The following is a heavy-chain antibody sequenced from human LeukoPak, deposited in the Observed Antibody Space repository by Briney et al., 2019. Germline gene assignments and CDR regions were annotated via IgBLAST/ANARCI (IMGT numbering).Heavy chain of an antibody. V-gene: IGHV3-20*04. Sequence: GGSLRLSCTASGFTFNEYGMTWVRQAPGKGLEWVSGISRNGGAAGYAASVKGRFTISRDNTKNSLYLQMNTLRAEDTALYYCARSITMMNLWGRGTLVTVSS. CDR3: ARSITMMNL. CDR2: ISRNGGAA. J-gene: IGHJ4*02. CDR1: GFTFNEYG. D-gene: IGHD3-22*01.